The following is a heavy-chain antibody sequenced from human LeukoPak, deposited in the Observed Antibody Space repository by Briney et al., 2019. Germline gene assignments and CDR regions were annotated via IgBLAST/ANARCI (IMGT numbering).Heavy chain of an antibody. J-gene: IGHJ4*02. CDR1: GYTFTSYY. CDR3: ARRLFSSSSPIDY. D-gene: IGHD6-6*01. Sequence: ASVKVSCKASGYTFTSYYMHLVRQAPGQGLEWMGWISAYNGNTNYAQKLQGRVTMTTDTSTSTAYMELRSLRSDDTAVYYCARRLFSSSSPIDYWGQGTLVTVSS. V-gene: IGHV1-18*04. CDR2: ISAYNGNT.